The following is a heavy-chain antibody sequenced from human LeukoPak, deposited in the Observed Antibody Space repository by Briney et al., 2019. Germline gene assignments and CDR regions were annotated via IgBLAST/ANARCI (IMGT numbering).Heavy chain of an antibody. V-gene: IGHV3-66*01. CDR1: GFTVSSNY. CDR3: ARTTKEFDILTGYYFDY. D-gene: IGHD3-9*01. CDR2: IYSDGST. J-gene: IGHJ4*02. Sequence: GGSLRLSCAASGFTVSSNYMSWVRQAPGKGLEWVSIIYSDGSTYYADSVKGRFTISRDNSKNTLYLQMNSLRAVDTAVYYCARTTKEFDILTGYYFDYWGQGTLVTVSS.